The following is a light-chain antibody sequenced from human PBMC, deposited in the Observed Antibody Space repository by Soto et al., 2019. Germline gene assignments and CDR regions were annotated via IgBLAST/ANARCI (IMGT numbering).Light chain of an antibody. J-gene: IGLJ2*01. Sequence: QSVLTQPASVSGSPGQSITFSCTGTSSDVGGYNSVSWYQQHPGKAPKLMIYDVSHRPSGVSNRFSGSKSGNTASLTISGLQAEDEADYYCSSYTSTSFMVFGGGTKLTVL. CDR3: SSYTSTSFMV. CDR1: SSDVGGYNS. CDR2: DVS. V-gene: IGLV2-14*01.